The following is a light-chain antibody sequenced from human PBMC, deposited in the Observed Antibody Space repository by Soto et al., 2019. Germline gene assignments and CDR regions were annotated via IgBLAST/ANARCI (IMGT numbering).Light chain of an antibody. V-gene: IGKV1-9*01. CDR1: QGISSS. CDR2: AAS. J-gene: IGKJ5*01. CDR3: QQLSTYPFT. Sequence: IQLTQSPSSLSPSVGDRVTITCRASQGISSSLAWYQQKPGKAPNLLIYAASTLQSGVPSRFSGSGSGTDFTLTISSLQPEDFATYFCQQLSTYPFTFGQGTRLEIK.